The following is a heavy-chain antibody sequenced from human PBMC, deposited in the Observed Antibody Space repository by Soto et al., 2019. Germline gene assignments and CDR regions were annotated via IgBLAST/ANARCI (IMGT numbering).Heavy chain of an antibody. Sequence: GSLRLSCAASGFTFNNYAMSWVRQAPGKGLEWVSSINNGGDNIYYADSVKGRFTISRDNSKSTLYLQMNSLRAEDTAVYYCAKTFLARYCSSSICYDPADYFDYWGRGTLVTVSS. V-gene: IGHV3-23*01. CDR2: INNGGDNI. CDR3: AKTFLARYCSSSICYDPADYFDY. J-gene: IGHJ4*02. D-gene: IGHD2-2*01. CDR1: GFTFNNYA.